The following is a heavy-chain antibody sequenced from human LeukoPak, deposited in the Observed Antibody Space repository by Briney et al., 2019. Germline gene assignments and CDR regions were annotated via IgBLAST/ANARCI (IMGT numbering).Heavy chain of an antibody. D-gene: IGHD6-13*01. J-gene: IGHJ4*02. CDR2: IYSGGST. Sequence: PGGSLRLSCAASGFTFDDYAMHWVRQAPGKGLEWVSGIYSGGSTYYADSVKGRFTISRDNSKNTLYLQINSLRAEDTAIYYCTKAPMEDSWYIHFDFWGQGTLVTVSS. CDR1: GFTFDDYA. CDR3: TKAPMEDSWYIHFDF. V-gene: IGHV3-23*03.